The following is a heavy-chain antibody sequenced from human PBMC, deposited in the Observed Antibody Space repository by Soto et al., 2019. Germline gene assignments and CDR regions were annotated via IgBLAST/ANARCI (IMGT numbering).Heavy chain of an antibody. CDR1: AVSFSVQY. D-gene: IGHD1-1*01. CDR3: ARGIGLKIGVQGDAHDKHYFDS. Sequence: PSEALSVTCAFSAVSFSVQYWSWIRQPPGNGLEWTGEINHGGSTHYNPSPKSRVILSVYTSKNQFSLELTSLTAADTAVYFCARGIGLKIGVQGDAHDKHYFDSWGQGTMVTVSA. J-gene: IGHJ4*02. V-gene: IGHV4-34*01. CDR2: INHGGST.